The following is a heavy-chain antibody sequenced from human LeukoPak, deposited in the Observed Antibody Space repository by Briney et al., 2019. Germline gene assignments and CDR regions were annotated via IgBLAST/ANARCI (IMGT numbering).Heavy chain of an antibody. V-gene: IGHV1-8*01. Sequence: VASVKVSCKASGYTFTSYDINWVRQATGQGLEWSGWMNPNSGNTGYAQKFQGRVTMTRNTSISTAYMELSSLRSEDTAVYYCAGGVYDSSVSDAFDIWGQGTMVTVSS. CDR3: AGGVYDSSVSDAFDI. D-gene: IGHD3-22*01. CDR1: GYTFTSYD. CDR2: MNPNSGNT. J-gene: IGHJ3*02.